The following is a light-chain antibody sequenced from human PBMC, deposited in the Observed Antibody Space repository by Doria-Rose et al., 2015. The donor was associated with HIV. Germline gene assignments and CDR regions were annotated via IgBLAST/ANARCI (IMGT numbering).Light chain of an antibody. CDR2: EDD. J-gene: IGLJ2*01. CDR3: QSYDSTNHVV. Sequence: LTQPPSVSESPGKTVTISCTRSSGSIVSNYVQWYQQRPGSSPNTVIYEDDQRPSVVPDRFSGSIDSSSNSASVTISGLKTEDEADYYCQSYDSTNHVVFGGGTKLTVI. CDR1: SGSIVSNY. V-gene: IGLV6-57*01.